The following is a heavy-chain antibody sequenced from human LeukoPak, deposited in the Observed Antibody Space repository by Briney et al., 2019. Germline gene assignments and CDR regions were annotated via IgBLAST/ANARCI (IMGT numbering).Heavy chain of an antibody. CDR2: ISSSSSYI. J-gene: IGHJ4*02. CDR1: GFTFSSYS. CDR3: ARALDEGARFDY. Sequence: GGSLRLSCAASGFTFSSYSMNWVRQAPGKGLEWVSSISSSSSYIYYADSVKGRFTISRDNSKNTLYLQMNRLRVEDTAVYYCARALDEGARFDYWGQGTLVTVSS. V-gene: IGHV3-21*01.